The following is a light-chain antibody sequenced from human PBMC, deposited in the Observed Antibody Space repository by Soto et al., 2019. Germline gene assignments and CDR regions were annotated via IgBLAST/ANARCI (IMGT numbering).Light chain of an antibody. V-gene: IGKV3-20*01. CDR3: QQYGSSPRT. J-gene: IGKJ1*01. CDR2: DAS. Sequence: ELVLTKSPGNLSLSPGERATLSCRASQSVSSSYLAWYQQKPGQAPRLLIYDASNRATGIPDRFIGSGSGTDFTLTISRLEPEDFAVYYCQQYGSSPRTFGQGTKVDIK. CDR1: QSVSSSY.